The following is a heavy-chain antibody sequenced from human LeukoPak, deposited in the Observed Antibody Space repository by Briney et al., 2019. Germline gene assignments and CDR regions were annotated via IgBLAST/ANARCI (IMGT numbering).Heavy chain of an antibody. V-gene: IGHV3-21*01. D-gene: IGHD6-6*01. CDR3: ARGPPADWGSSPTYFDY. J-gene: IGHJ4*02. CDR1: GFTFSSYS. CDR2: IGSSSSYI. Sequence: PGGSLRLSCAASGFTFSSYSMNWVRQAPGKGLEWVSSIGSSSSYIYYADSVKGRFTISRDNAKNSLYLQMNSLRAEDTAVYYCARGPPADWGSSPTYFDYWGQGTLVTVSS.